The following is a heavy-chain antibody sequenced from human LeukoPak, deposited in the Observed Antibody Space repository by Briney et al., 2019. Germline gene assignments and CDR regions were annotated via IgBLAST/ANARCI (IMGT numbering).Heavy chain of an antibody. CDR1: GYTFTGYY. J-gene: IGHJ4*02. CDR2: INPNSGGT. Sequence: GASVKVSCKASGYTFTGYYMHWVRQAPGQGLEWMGRINPNSGGTNYAQKFQGRVTMTRDTSISTAYMELGRLRSDDTAVYYCAREPQYYHDGSGYTDYWGQGTLVTVSS. D-gene: IGHD3-22*01. CDR3: AREPQYYHDGSGYTDY. V-gene: IGHV1-2*06.